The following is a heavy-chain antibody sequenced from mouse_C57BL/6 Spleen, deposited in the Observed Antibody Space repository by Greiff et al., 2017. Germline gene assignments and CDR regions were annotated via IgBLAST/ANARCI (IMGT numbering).Heavy chain of an antibody. CDR2: INYDGSST. CDR3: ARLGEYGGWCAY. Sequence: EVMLVESEGGLVQPGSSMKLSCTASGFTFSDYYMAWVRQVPEKGLEWVANINYDGSSTYYLDSLKSRFIISRDNAKNILYLQMSSLKSDDTATYYCARLGEYGGWCAYWGQGTLVTVSA. D-gene: IGHD2-13*01. V-gene: IGHV5-16*01. CDR1: GFTFSDYY. J-gene: IGHJ3*01.